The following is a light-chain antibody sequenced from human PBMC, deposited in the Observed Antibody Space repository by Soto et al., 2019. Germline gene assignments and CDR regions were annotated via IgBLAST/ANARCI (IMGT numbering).Light chain of an antibody. J-gene: IGLJ1*01. V-gene: IGLV2-14*01. CDR3: NSHTSGDFRV. CDR2: EVS. CDR1: SSDVGRYNH. Sequence: QSVLTQPASVSGSPGQSITISCTGTSSDVGRYNHVSWYQHHPGTAPKLLISEVSKRPSGVSNRFSGSKSDYTASLTISGLQAEDEADYYCNSHTSGDFRVFGTGTKLTVL.